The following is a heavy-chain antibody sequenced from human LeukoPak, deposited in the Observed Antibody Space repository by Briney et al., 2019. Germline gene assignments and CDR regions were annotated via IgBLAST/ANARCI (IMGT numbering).Heavy chain of an antibody. CDR1: GGSISSSSYY. V-gene: IGHV4-39*07. J-gene: IGHJ4*02. Sequence: PSETLSLTCTVSGGSISSSSYYWGWIRQPPGKGLEWIGSIYYSGSTYYNPSLKSRVTISVDTSKNQFSLKLGSVTAADTAVYYCARVLGSTSNEDYWGQGTLVTVSS. CDR2: IYYSGST. CDR3: ARVLGSTSNEDY. D-gene: IGHD2-2*01.